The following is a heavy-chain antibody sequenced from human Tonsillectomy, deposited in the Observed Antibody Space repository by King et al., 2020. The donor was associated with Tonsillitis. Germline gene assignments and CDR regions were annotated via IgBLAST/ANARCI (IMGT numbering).Heavy chain of an antibody. CDR3: ANDLTYPLYYYGMDV. CDR1: GFTFDDYA. J-gene: IGHJ6*02. Sequence: QLVQSGGGLVQPGRSLRLSCAASGFTFDDYAMHWVRQAPGKGLEWVSGISWNSGSIGYADSVKGRFTISRDNAKNSLYLQMNSLRAEDTALYYCANDLTYPLYYYGMDVWGQGTTVTVSS. CDR2: ISWNSGSI. V-gene: IGHV3-9*01.